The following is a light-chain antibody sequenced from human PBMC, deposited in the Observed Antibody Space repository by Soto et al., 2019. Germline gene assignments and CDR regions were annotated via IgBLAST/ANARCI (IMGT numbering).Light chain of an antibody. CDR1: QTISRW. Sequence: DIQLTQSPSTLSASLGDRVSITCRASQTISRWLAWYQQKPGKAPKLLIYDASSLESGVPSRFSGSGSGTEFTLNISSLQSDDFATYYCQQYSTYWTFGQGTKVEIK. CDR2: DAS. V-gene: IGKV1-5*01. CDR3: QQYSTYWT. J-gene: IGKJ1*01.